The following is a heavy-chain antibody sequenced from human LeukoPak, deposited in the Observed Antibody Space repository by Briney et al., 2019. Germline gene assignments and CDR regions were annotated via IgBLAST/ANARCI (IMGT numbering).Heavy chain of an antibody. CDR1: GFIVTDNY. D-gene: IGHD6-13*01. J-gene: IGHJ6*02. V-gene: IGHV3-53*01. Sequence: GGSLRLSCAASGFIVTDNYMNWVRQSSGKGLECVSVIYGGGDTNYADSVKGRFIISRDTSKNTVYLQMNSLGAEDTAVYYCVREAVMPVAPSTIGTSGRPLYEYYGLDVWGQGTTVTVSS. CDR3: VREAVMPVAPSTIGTSGRPLYEYYGLDV. CDR2: IYGGGDT.